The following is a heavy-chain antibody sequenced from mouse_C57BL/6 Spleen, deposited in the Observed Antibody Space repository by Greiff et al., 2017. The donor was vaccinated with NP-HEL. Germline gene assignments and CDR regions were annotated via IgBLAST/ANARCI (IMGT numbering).Heavy chain of an antibody. CDR1: GFTFSSYT. J-gene: IGHJ1*03. CDR2: ISGGGGNT. Sequence: DVMLVESGGGLVKPGGSLKLSCAASGFTFSSYTMSWVRQTPEKRLEWVATISGGGGNTYFPDSVKGRFTISRDNAKNTLYLQMSSLRSEDTALYYCARPPQLGRGYFDVWGTGTTVTVSS. D-gene: IGHD4-1*02. CDR3: ARPPQLGRGYFDV. V-gene: IGHV5-9*01.